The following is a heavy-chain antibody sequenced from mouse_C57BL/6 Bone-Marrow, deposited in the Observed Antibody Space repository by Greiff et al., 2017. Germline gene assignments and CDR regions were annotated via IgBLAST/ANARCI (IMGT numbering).Heavy chain of an antibody. CDR1: GYTFTSYW. CDR3: AREDYYGSSYDYAMDY. V-gene: IGHV1-64*01. D-gene: IGHD1-1*01. J-gene: IGHJ4*01. Sequence: QVQLQQSGAELVKPGASVKLSCKASGYTFTSYWMHWVKQRPGQGLEWIGMIHPNSGSPNYNETFKSKATLTVDKSSSTAYMQLSSLTSEDSAVYDCAREDYYGSSYDYAMDYWGQGTSVTVSS. CDR2: IHPNSGSP.